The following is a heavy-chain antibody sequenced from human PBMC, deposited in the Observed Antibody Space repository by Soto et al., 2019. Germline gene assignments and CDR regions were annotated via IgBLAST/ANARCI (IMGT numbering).Heavy chain of an antibody. J-gene: IGHJ6*02. Sequence: XGSLRLSCAASGVTFTDYWMSWVRQAPGKGLEWVANLNQDGSEKNCVDSVKGRFTISRDNAKNSVYLQMNSLTDEDTAVYYCVRDHPAFEFYFGMDVWGQGTAVTVSS. CDR3: VRDHPAFEFYFGMDV. CDR2: LNQDGSEK. CDR1: GVTFTDYW. V-gene: IGHV3-7*01. D-gene: IGHD3-10*01.